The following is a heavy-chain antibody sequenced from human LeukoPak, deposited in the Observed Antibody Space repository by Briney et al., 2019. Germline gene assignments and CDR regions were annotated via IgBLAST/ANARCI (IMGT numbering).Heavy chain of an antibody. V-gene: IGHV3-21*01. Sequence: PGGSLRLSCAASGFTFSSYSMNWVRQAPGKGLEWVSSISSSSSYIYYADSVKGRFTISRDNAKYSLCLQMNSLRAEDTAVYYCARDSASLWFGELSGWFAPWGQGTLVTVSS. J-gene: IGHJ5*02. CDR1: GFTFSSYS. D-gene: IGHD3-10*01. CDR2: ISSSSSYI. CDR3: ARDSASLWFGELSGWFAP.